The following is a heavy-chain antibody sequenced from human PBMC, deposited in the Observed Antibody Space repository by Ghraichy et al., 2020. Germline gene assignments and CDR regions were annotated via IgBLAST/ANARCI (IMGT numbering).Heavy chain of an antibody. D-gene: IGHD6-19*01. Sequence: SETLSLTCTVSGGSISSSSYYWGWIRQPPGKGLEWIGSIYYSGSTYYNPSLKSRVTISVDTSKNQFSLKLSSVTAADTAVYYCARHAIHGGLAHYWGQGTLVTVSS. V-gene: IGHV4-39*01. CDR3: ARHAIHGGLAHY. CDR2: IYYSGST. J-gene: IGHJ4*02. CDR1: GGSISSSSYY.